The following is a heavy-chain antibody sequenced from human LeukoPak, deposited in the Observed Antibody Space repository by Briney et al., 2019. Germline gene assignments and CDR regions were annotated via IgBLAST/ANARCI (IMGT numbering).Heavy chain of an antibody. CDR2: ISGSGGST. J-gene: IGHJ4*02. CDR1: GFTFSSYA. CDR3: AKVLDYYDSSGLFDY. Sequence: QAGGSLRLSCAASGFTFSSYAMNWVRQAPGKGLEWVSAISGSGGSTYYADSVKGRFTISRDNSKNTLYLQMNSLRAEDTAVYYCAKVLDYYDSSGLFDYWGQGTLVTVSS. D-gene: IGHD3-22*01. V-gene: IGHV3-23*01.